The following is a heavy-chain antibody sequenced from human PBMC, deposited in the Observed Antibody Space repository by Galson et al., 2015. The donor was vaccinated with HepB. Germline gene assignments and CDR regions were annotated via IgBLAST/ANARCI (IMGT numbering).Heavy chain of an antibody. CDR1: GYTFTSYD. CDR2: MNPNSGNT. V-gene: IGHV1-8*01. CDR3: ARGRSYYDSSGYYYRG. D-gene: IGHD3-22*01. J-gene: IGHJ4*02. Sequence: SVKVSCKASGYTFTSYDINWVRQATGQGLEWMGWMNPNSGNTSYAQKFQGRVTMTRNTSISTAYMELSSLRSEDTAVYYCARGRSYYDSSGYYYRGWGQGTLVTVSS.